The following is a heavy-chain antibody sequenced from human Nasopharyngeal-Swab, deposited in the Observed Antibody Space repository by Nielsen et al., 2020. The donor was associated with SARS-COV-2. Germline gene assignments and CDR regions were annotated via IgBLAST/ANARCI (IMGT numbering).Heavy chain of an antibody. CDR3: ARVIVVVPAAHDDYYYYYGMDV. Sequence: SVKVSCKASGGTFGSYAISWVRQAPGQGLEWMGRIIPILGIANYAQKFQGRVTITADKSTSTAYMELSSLRSEDTAVYYCARVIVVVPAAHDDYYYYYGMDVWGQGTTVTVSS. D-gene: IGHD2-2*01. V-gene: IGHV1-69*04. J-gene: IGHJ6*02. CDR2: IIPILGIA. CDR1: GGTFGSYA.